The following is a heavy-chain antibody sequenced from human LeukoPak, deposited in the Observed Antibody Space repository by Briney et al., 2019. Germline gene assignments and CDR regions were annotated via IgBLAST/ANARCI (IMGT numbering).Heavy chain of an antibody. J-gene: IGHJ3*02. CDR2: IIPILGIA. V-gene: IGHV1-69*04. D-gene: IGHD4-17*01. Sequence: GASVKLSCKASGGTFSSYTISWVRQAPGQGLEWMGRIIPILGIATYAQKFQGRVTITADKSTSTAYMELSSLRSEDTAVYYCGRDKIQSDYGDYEAFDIWGQGTMVTVSS. CDR3: GRDKIQSDYGDYEAFDI. CDR1: GGTFSSYT.